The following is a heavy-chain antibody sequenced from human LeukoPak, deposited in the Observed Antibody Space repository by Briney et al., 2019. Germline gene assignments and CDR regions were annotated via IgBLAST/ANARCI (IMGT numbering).Heavy chain of an antibody. CDR3: ARDTAMVPYYFDY. CDR2: IYHSGST. CDR1: GFTFSSYG. Sequence: GSLRLSCAASGFTFSSYGMHWVRQPPGKGLEWIGEIYHSGSTNYNPSLKSRVTISVDKSKNQFSLKLSSVTAADTAVYYCARDTAMVPYYFDYWGQGTLVTVSS. D-gene: IGHD5-18*01. J-gene: IGHJ4*02. V-gene: IGHV4-4*02.